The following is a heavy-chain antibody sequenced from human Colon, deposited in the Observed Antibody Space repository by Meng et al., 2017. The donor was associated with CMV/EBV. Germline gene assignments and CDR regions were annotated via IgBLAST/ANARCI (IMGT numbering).Heavy chain of an antibody. CDR1: GGTCDTPP. Sequence: VELVKSGAEVKTPGSSVKVSCKASGGTCDTPPVNWVRQAPGQGLEWMGGIIPMFGSPSYSQKFRGRVTITADELEVNSLRSEDTAVDYCARGKQAGFDLWGQGTLVTVSS. CDR3: ARGKQAGFDL. D-gene: IGHD6-13*01. J-gene: IGHJ5*02. CDR2: IIPMFGSP. V-gene: IGHV1-69*12.